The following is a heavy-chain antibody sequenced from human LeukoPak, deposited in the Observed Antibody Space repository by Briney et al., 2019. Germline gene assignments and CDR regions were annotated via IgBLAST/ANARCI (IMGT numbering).Heavy chain of an antibody. CDR3: ASVRTHYYDNSRGRVSPTDY. CDR1: GYTFTGYY. D-gene: IGHD3-22*01. J-gene: IGHJ4*02. Sequence: ASVKVSCKASGYTFTGYYMHWVRQAPGQGLEWMGWINPNSGGTNYAQKFQGRVTMTRDTSISTAYMELSRLRSDDTAVYYCASVRTHYYDNSRGRVSPTDYWGQGTLVTVSS. V-gene: IGHV1-2*02. CDR2: INPNSGGT.